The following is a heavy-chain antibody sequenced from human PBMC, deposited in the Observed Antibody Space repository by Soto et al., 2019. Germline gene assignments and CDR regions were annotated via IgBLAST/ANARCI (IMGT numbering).Heavy chain of an antibody. CDR2: IYHSGST. D-gene: IGHD6-6*01. CDR1: GGSISSSNW. J-gene: IGHJ4*02. CDR3: ARSIADRTPDGFDY. Sequence: QVQLQESGPGLVKPSGTLSLTCTVSGGSISSSNWWIWVRQPPGKGLEWIGEIYHSGSTNYNPSLKSRVTISVDKSKNQFSLRLSSVTAANTAVYYCARSIADRTPDGFDYWGQGTLVTVSS. V-gene: IGHV4-4*02.